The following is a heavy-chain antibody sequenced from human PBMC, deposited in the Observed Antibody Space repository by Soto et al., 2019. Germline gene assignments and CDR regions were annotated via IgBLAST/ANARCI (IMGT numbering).Heavy chain of an antibody. CDR3: ARTTASRSLDV. CDR1: GASIRNTGFY. V-gene: IGHV4-61*08. CDR2: IYSSGST. J-gene: IGHJ3*01. Sequence: QVQLQESGPGLVKPSETLSLTATVSGASIRNTGFYWSWIRQPPGKGLEWIGYIYSSGSTTYNSSLKSRVTISLDTSKNQVSLNQTSVTAADTAMYYCARTTASRSLDVWGHGTMVSVSS. D-gene: IGHD2-21*02.